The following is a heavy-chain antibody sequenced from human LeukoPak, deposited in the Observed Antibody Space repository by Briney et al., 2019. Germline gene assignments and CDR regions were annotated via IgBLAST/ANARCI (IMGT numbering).Heavy chain of an antibody. J-gene: IGHJ5*02. V-gene: IGHV4-39*01. CDR2: MYYSGST. Sequence: SETLSLTCTVSGGSITSSTYYWGWIRQPPGKGLEWIGNMYYSGSTYYSPSLKSRVTVSADTSKNQFSLILTSVTAADTAVYYCARARYYYGSGSYHNWFDPWGQGTLVTVSS. CDR1: GGSITSSTYY. CDR3: ARARYYYGSGSYHNWFDP. D-gene: IGHD3-10*01.